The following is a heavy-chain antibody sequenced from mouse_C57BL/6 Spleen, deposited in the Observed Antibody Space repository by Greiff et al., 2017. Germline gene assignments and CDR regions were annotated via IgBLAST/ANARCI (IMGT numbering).Heavy chain of an antibody. J-gene: IGHJ1*03. Sequence: QVQLQQPGAELVKPGASVKMSCKASGYTFTSYWITWVKQRPGQGLEWIGDIYPGSGSTNYNEKFKSKATLTVDTSSSTAYMQLSSLTSEDSAVYYCARRGYYGSSWDWYFDVWGTGTTVTVSS. V-gene: IGHV1-55*01. CDR1: GYTFTSYW. D-gene: IGHD1-1*01. CDR2: IYPGSGST. CDR3: ARRGYYGSSWDWYFDV.